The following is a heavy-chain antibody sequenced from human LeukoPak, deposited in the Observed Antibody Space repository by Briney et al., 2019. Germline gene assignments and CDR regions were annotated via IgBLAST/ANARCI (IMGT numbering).Heavy chain of an antibody. Sequence: PGGSLRLSCAASGFTVSSNYMSWVRQAPGKGLEWVSVIYSGGSTYYADSVKGRFTISRDNSKNTLYLQMNSLRAEDTAVYYCARGVQLWFYYFDYWGQGTLVTVSS. J-gene: IGHJ4*02. CDR2: IYSGGST. D-gene: IGHD5-18*01. CDR1: GFTVSSNY. CDR3: ARGVQLWFYYFDY. V-gene: IGHV3-66*01.